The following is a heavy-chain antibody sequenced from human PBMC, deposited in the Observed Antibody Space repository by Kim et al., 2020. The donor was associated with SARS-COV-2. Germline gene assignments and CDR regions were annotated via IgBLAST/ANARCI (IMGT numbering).Heavy chain of an antibody. V-gene: IGHV3-20*01. D-gene: IGHD3-22*01. CDR3: ARDYDSSGYLNPGGY. Sequence: GGSLRLSCAASGFSFDDYGMSWVRQAPGKGLEWVSGINWNGGSTGYADSVKGRFTISRDNAKNSLYLQMNSLRAEDTALYHCARDYDSSGYLNPGGYWGQGTLVTVSS. CDR2: INWNGGST. J-gene: IGHJ4*02. CDR1: GFSFDDYG.